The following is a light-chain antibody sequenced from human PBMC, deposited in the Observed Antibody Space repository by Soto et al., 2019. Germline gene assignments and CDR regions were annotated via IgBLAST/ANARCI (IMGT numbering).Light chain of an antibody. CDR3: QPYNNWPLT. V-gene: IGKV3-11*01. CDR2: DAS. J-gene: IGKJ4*01. Sequence: DIVLTQSPGTLSLSPGERATLSCRASQSVSSYLAWYQQKPGQAPRLLIYDASNRATGIPARFSGSGSGTDFTLTISSLEPEDFAVYYCQPYNNWPLTFGGGTKVDIK. CDR1: QSVSSY.